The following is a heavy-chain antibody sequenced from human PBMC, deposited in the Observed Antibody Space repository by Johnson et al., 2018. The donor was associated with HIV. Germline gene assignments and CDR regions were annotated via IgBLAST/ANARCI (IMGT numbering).Heavy chain of an antibody. CDR3: AAMMPGGSYYDMGAFDI. CDR1: GFTFSSYG. CDR2: ISYDGSNK. Sequence: QVQLVESGGGVVQPGRSLRLSCAASGFTFSSYGMHWVRQAPGKGLEWVAVISYDGSNKYYADSVKGRFTISRDNSKNTLYLQMNSLRAEDTAVYDCAAMMPGGSYYDMGAFDIWGQGTMVTVSS. V-gene: IGHV3-30*03. D-gene: IGHD2-15*01. J-gene: IGHJ3*02.